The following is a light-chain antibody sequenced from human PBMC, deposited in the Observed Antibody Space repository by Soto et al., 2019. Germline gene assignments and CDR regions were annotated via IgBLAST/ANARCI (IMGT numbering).Light chain of an antibody. J-gene: IGLJ2*01. CDR3: QVWDSSSDHHVV. Sequence: SYELTQPPSVSVAPGKTARITCGGNNIGSKSVHWYQQKPGQAPVLVIYYDSDRPSGIPERFSGSNSGNTATLTISRVEAGDEADYYCQVWDSSSDHHVVFGGGTNLTVL. V-gene: IGLV3-21*04. CDR2: YDS. CDR1: NIGSKS.